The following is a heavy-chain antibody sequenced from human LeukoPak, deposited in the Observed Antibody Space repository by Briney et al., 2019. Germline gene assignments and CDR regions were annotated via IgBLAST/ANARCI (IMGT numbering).Heavy chain of an antibody. CDR3: VKEPRGYSFSFDI. CDR1: GFTFSTCA. Sequence: GSLRLSCAASGFTFSTCAINWVRQAPGKGLEWVSAISGSGSKTFYADSVKGRFTISRDNPKNTLYLQMNSLRPEDTAVYYCVKEPRGYSFSFDIWGQGTMVTVSS. D-gene: IGHD5-18*01. J-gene: IGHJ3*02. V-gene: IGHV3-23*01. CDR2: ISGSGSKT.